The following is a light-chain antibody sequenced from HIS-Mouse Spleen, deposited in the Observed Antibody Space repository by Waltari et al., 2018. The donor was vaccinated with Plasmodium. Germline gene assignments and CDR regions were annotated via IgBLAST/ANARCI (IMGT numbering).Light chain of an antibody. V-gene: IGKV3-15*01. CDR1: QSVSSN. CDR3: QQYNNWSFT. J-gene: IGKJ3*01. Sequence: EIVMTQSPATLSVSPGERATLSCRASQSVSSNLAWYQQKPGQAPRLLIYCASTRATVIPEFTLTISSLQSEDFAVYYCQQYNNWSFTFGPGTKVDIK. CDR2: CAS.